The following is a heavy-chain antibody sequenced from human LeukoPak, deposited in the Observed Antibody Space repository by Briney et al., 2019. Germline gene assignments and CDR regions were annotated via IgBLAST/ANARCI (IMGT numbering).Heavy chain of an antibody. CDR3: ARAHTVTQYSIYYYYYMDV. D-gene: IGHD4-17*01. CDR1: GFTFSDYN. J-gene: IGHJ6*03. Sequence: MPGGSLRLSCAASGFTFSDYNMRWIRQAPGKGLEWVSSISRSGSTKYYADSVKGRFTISRDNAKNTLYLQMNSLRAEDTAVYYCARAHTVTQYSIYYYYYMDVWGKGTTVTISS. V-gene: IGHV3-11*04. CDR2: ISRSGSTK.